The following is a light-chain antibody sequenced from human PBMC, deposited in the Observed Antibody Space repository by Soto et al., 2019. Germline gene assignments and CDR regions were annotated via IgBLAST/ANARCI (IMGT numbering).Light chain of an antibody. CDR1: SSNIGSNT. V-gene: IGLV1-44*01. CDR2: SNN. J-gene: IGLJ2*01. Sequence: QSVLTQPPSASGTPGQRVTISCSGSSSNIGSNTVDWYQQLPGTAPKRLIYSNNQRPSGVPDRFSGSKSGTSASLAISGLQSEDEADYYCAAWDDSLNGVVFGGGTNVTVL. CDR3: AAWDDSLNGVV.